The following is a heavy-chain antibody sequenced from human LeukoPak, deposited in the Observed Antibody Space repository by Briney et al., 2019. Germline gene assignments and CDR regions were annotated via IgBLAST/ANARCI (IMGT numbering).Heavy chain of an antibody. CDR1: GFIFSDYE. CDR2: ISSSGSTI. V-gene: IGHV3-48*03. J-gene: IGHJ4*02. CDR3: ARVSPNTVTTLQYFDY. Sequence: GSLRLSCAVSGFIFSDYEMNWVRQAPGKGLGWVSYISSSGSTIYYADSVKGRFTISRDNAKNSLYLQMNSLRAEDTAVYYCARVSPNTVTTLQYFDYWGQGTLVTVSS. D-gene: IGHD4-17*01.